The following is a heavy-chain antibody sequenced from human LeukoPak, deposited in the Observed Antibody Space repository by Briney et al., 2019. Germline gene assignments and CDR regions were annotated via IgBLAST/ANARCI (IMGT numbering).Heavy chain of an antibody. V-gene: IGHV4-4*07. D-gene: IGHD6-19*01. CDR1: VGSTSRYY. J-gene: IGHJ5*02. CDR2: IYTSGST. CDR3: ARDTGVAGWNYNWFDP. Sequence: RSETLSLTCTVSVGSTSRYYWSCIRQPAGRGREWIGRIYTSGSTNYNPSLKSRVTMSVDTSKNQFSLKLSSVTAADTAVYYCARDTGVAGWNYNWFDPWGQGTLVTVSS.